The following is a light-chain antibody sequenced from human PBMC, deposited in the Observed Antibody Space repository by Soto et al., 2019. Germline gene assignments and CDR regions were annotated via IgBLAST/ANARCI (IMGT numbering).Light chain of an antibody. V-gene: IGKV1-5*03. Sequence: DIQMNQSPSTPSASVGDRVTITCRASQSISSWLAWYQQKPGKAPKLLTHKPSSLESGVPSRFSGSGSGTEFILTISRLQTDDFATYRCQQYKSYPYTFGQGTKLEIK. J-gene: IGKJ2*01. CDR1: QSISSW. CDR2: KPS. CDR3: QQYKSYPYT.